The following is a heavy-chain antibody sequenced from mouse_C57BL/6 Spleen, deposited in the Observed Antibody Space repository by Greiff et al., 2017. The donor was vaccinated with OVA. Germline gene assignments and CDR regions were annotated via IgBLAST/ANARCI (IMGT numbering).Heavy chain of an antibody. D-gene: IGHD1-2*01. V-gene: IGHV1-15*01. CDR1: GYTFPDYE. J-gene: IGHJ4*01. Sequence: VQLQQSGAELVRPGASVTLSCKASGYTFPDYEMHWVKQTPVHGLEWIGAIDPETGGTAYNQKFKGKAILTADKSSSTAYMELRSLTSEDSAVYYCTRPAGYYAMDYWGQGTSVTVSS. CDR2: IDPETGGT. CDR3: TRPAGYYAMDY.